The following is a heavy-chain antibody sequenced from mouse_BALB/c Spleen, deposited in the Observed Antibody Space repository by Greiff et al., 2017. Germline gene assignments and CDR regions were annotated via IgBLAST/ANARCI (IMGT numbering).Heavy chain of an antibody. CDR1: GFTFTDYY. CDR3: ARDRYDGAY. D-gene: IGHD2-14*01. CDR2: IRNKANGYTT. Sequence: EVKVEESGGGLVQPGGSLRLSCATSGFTFTDYYMSWVRQPPGKALEWLGFIRNKANGYTTEYSASVKGRFTISRDNSQSILYLQMNTLRAEDSATYYCARDRYDGAYWGQGTLVTVSA. V-gene: IGHV7-3*02. J-gene: IGHJ3*01.